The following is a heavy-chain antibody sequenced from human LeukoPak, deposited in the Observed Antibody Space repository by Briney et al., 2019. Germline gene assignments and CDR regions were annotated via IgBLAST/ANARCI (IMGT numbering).Heavy chain of an antibody. D-gene: IGHD2-2*01. CDR3: AKGRGISTSSFDI. J-gene: IGHJ3*02. V-gene: IGHV3-23*01. Sequence: GGSLRLSCAASGFTFSSYAMSWVRQAPGKGLEWVSAISGSGGSTYYADSVKGRFTISRDNSKNTLYLQMYSLRAEDTAVYYCAKGRGISTSSFDIWGQGTMVTVSS. CDR1: GFTFSSYA. CDR2: ISGSGGST.